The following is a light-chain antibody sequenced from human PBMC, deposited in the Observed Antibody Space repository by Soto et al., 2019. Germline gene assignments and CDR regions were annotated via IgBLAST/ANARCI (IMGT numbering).Light chain of an antibody. CDR1: QSVGSN. Sequence: EIVLTQSPDTLSLSPGERAVFSCRASQSVGSNLAWYQHKPGQAPRLLIYDASKRATGIPARFSGSGSGTDFTLTISSLEPEDFAVYFCQQRIKWPVTFGPGTTVDIK. J-gene: IGKJ3*01. CDR2: DAS. V-gene: IGKV3-11*01. CDR3: QQRIKWPVT.